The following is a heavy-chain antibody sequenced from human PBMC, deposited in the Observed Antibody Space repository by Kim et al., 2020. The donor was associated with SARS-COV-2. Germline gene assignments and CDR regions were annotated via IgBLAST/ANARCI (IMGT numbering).Heavy chain of an antibody. CDR3: ARLVTVTSKPFDY. D-gene: IGHD4-17*01. J-gene: IGHJ4*02. Sequence: NPSLKSRVTISVDTSKNQFSLKLSSVTAADTAVYYCARLVTVTSKPFDYWGQGTLVTVSS. V-gene: IGHV4-39*01.